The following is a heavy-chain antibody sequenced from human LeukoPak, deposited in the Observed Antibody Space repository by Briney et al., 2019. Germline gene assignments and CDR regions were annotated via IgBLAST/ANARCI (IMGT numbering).Heavy chain of an antibody. CDR1: GGSISKTSHY. CDR3: ARGKKIYGIFDY. J-gene: IGHJ4*02. CDR2: IYYSGTT. D-gene: IGHD4-17*01. V-gene: IGHV4-39*07. Sequence: SETLSLTCSVSGGSISKTSHYWGWIRQPPGKGLEWIGSIYYSGTTNYNPSLKSRVTISVDKSKNQFSLKLSSVTAADTAVYYCARGKKIYGIFDYWGQGTLVTVSS.